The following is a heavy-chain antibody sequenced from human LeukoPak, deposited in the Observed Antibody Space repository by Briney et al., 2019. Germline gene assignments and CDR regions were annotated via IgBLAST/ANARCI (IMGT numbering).Heavy chain of an antibody. V-gene: IGHV1-2*02. J-gene: IGHJ1*01. CDR2: INPNSGGT. CDR1: GYTFTGYY. Sequence: ASVRVSCKASGYTFTGYYMHWVRQAPGQGLEWMGWINPNSGGTNYAQKFQGRVTMTRDTSISTAYMELSRLRFDDTAVYYCARDSVTVTTPQIDHWGQGTLVTVSS. CDR3: ARDSVTVTTPQIDH. D-gene: IGHD4-17*01.